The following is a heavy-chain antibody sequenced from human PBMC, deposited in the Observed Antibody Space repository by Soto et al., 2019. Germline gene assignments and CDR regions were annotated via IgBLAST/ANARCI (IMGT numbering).Heavy chain of an antibody. CDR3: ARDPTYSSSPSGSPRVWFDP. J-gene: IGHJ5*02. D-gene: IGHD6-6*01. Sequence: VKVSCKASGGTFSSYAISWVRQAPGQGLEWMGGIIPIFGTANYAQKFQGRVTITADESTSTAYMELSSLRSEDTAVYYCARDPTYSSSPSGSPRVWFDPWGQGTLVTVSS. CDR1: GGTFSSYA. V-gene: IGHV1-69*01. CDR2: IIPIFGTA.